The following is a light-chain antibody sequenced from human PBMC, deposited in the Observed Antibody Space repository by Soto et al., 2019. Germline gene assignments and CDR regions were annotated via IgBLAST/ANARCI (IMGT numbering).Light chain of an antibody. J-gene: IGLJ1*01. CDR2: DDS. CDR1: RIGSKS. Sequence: SYELTQPPSVSVAPGQTARITCGGNRIGSKSVQWYEQKAGQAPVLVDYDDSDRPSGIPGRFSGSKSGNTATLTISDVGGGDDPDYYRQVWDSSRDHYVFGPGTKLTVL. CDR3: QVWDSSRDHYV. V-gene: IGLV3-21*02.